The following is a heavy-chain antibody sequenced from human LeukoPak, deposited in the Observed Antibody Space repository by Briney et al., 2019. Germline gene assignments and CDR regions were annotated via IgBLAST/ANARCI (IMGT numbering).Heavy chain of an antibody. Sequence: SETLSLTCTVSGDSISSYYCSWIRQPPGKGLEWTGYIYYSGSTYYNPSLKSRVTISVDTSKNQFSLKLSSVTAADTAVYYCARDSVYSGSSLDYWGQGTLVTVSS. V-gene: IGHV4-59*12. CDR3: ARDSVYSGSSLDY. D-gene: IGHD1-26*01. CDR2: IYYSGST. CDR1: GDSISSYY. J-gene: IGHJ4*02.